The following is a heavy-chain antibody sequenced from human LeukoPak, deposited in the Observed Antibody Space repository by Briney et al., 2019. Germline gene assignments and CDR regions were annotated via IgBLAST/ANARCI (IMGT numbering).Heavy chain of an antibody. J-gene: IGHJ5*02. CDR2: ISAYNGNT. D-gene: IGHD6-19*01. CDR1: GYTFTSYG. CDR3: ARVYKSSSGLTPFAP. Sequence: ASVKVSCKASGYTFTSYGISWVRQAPGQGLEWMGWISAYNGNTNYAQKLQGRVTMTTDTSTSTAYMELRSLRSDDTAVYYCARVYKSSSGLTPFAPWGQGTLVTVSS. V-gene: IGHV1-18*01.